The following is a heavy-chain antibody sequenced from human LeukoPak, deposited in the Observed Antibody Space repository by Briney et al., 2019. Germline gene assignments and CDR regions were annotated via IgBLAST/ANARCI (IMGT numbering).Heavy chain of an antibody. V-gene: IGHV4-59*02. CDR2: LSYTGKT. CDR3: SEGYFEPFDH. CDR1: GASVSTSH. J-gene: IGHJ4*02. D-gene: IGHD2/OR15-2a*01. Sequence: SETLSLTCVVSGASVSTSHWTWIRQLPGKGLEWIGCLSYTGKTDYNPSLTNRVTISFDTSENQVSLKLTSVTAADTAVYYCSEGYFEPFDHWGQGTLVTASS.